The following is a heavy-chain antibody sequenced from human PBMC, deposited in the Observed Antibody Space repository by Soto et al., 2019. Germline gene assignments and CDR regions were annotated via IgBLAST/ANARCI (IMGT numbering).Heavy chain of an antibody. CDR3: AKRPLAGSGWTFDY. J-gene: IGHJ4*02. CDR2: ISYDGSNK. V-gene: IGHV3-30*18. D-gene: IGHD6-19*01. Sequence: QVQLVESGGGVVQPGRSLSLSCSASGFTFSSYGMHWVRQSPGKGLEWVSLISYDGSNKYYADSVKGRFTISRDNSKNTLYLQMNSLRAEDTAVHYCAKRPLAGSGWTFDYWGQGTVVTVSS. CDR1: GFTFSSYG.